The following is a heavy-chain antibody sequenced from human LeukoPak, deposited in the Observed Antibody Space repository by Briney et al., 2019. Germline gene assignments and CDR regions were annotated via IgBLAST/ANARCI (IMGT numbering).Heavy chain of an antibody. D-gene: IGHD6-6*01. CDR3: ARHDTSSSSYAFDI. CDR2: IYPGDSDT. CDR1: GYSFTSYW. Sequence: GESLQISCKGSGYSFTSYWIGWVRQMPGKGLEWMGIIYPGDSDTRYSPSFQGQVTISADKSISTAYPQWSSLKASDTAMYYCARHDTSSSSYAFDIWGQGTMVTVSS. J-gene: IGHJ3*02. V-gene: IGHV5-51*01.